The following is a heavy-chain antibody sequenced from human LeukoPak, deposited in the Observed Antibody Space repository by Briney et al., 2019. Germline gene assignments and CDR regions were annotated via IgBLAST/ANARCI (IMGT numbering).Heavy chain of an antibody. CDR2: IYHSGST. CDR1: GGSISSGGYY. V-gene: IGHV4-30-2*01. J-gene: IGHJ4*02. CDR3: ARGLSYYYDSSGYQYYFDY. D-gene: IGHD3-22*01. Sequence: SETLSLTCTVSGGSISSGGYYWSWIRQPPGKGLEWIGYIYHSGSTYYNPSLKSRVTVSVDRSKNQFSLKLSSVTAADTAVYYCARGLSYYYDSSGYQYYFDYWGQGTLVTVSS.